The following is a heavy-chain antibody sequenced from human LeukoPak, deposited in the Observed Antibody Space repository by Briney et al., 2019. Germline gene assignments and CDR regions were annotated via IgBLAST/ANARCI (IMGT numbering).Heavy chain of an antibody. D-gene: IGHD3-22*01. CDR2: IYHSGST. CDR3: AGKYYYHSSAYFYVHY. J-gene: IGHJ4*02. Sequence: SETLSLTWPVSGDSISSGNNWGWIRQTPGEGLEWIGSIYHSGSTYYNPSLKSRVTISLGTSKNPFSLTLSTVTAADTALYYCAGKYYYHSSAYFYVHYWGQGTLVTVSS. V-gene: IGHV4-38-2*01. CDR1: GDSISSGNN.